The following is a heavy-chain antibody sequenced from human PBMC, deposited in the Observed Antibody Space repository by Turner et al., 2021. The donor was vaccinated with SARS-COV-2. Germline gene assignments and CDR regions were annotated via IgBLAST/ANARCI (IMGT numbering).Heavy chain of an antibody. CDR1: GGSISSSSSY. Sequence: QLQLQESGPGLVKPSETLSLTCTVPGGSISSSSSYWGWIRQPPGKGLEWLGSIYYSGGTYYNPSLKSRVTISVDTSKNQFSLKLSSVTAADTAVYYCAGEEVVFRASHTLYYYGMDVWGQGTTVTVSS. D-gene: IGHD3-22*01. CDR3: AGEEVVFRASHTLYYYGMDV. CDR2: IYYSGGT. V-gene: IGHV4-39*01. J-gene: IGHJ6*02.